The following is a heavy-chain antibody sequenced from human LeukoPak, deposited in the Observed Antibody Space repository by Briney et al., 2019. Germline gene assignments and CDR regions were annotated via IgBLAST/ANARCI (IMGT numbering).Heavy chain of an antibody. CDR1: GFTVSSSW. D-gene: IGHD5-12*01. V-gene: IGHV3-7*01. Sequence: GWSLRLSCAASGFTVSSSWMAWVRQAPGKGLEWVGNIKEDGTAKNYVVSERGRFTISRDNAKNSLYLQMNSLRGEDTAVYYCTRDSGYNAFDIWGQGTMVTVSS. CDR2: IKEDGTAK. J-gene: IGHJ3*02. CDR3: TRDSGYNAFDI.